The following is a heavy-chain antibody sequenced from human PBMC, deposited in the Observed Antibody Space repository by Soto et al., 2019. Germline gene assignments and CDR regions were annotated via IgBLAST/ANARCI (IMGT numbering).Heavy chain of an antibody. CDR1: GFTFSSYA. CDR2: ISGSGGST. Sequence: GGSLRLSCAASGFTFSSYAMSWVRQAPGKGLEWVSAISGSGGSTYYADSVKGRFTISRDNSKNTLYLQMNSLRAEDTAVYYCAKAGLGQLLPEYFDYWGQGTLVTVSS. D-gene: IGHD6-13*01. V-gene: IGHV3-23*01. CDR3: AKAGLGQLLPEYFDY. J-gene: IGHJ4*02.